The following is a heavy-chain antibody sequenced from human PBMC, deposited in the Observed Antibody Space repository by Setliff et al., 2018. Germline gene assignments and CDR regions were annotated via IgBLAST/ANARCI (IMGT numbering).Heavy chain of an antibody. Sequence: PSETLSLTCTVSGGSIINNNYYWGWIRQPPGKGLEWIGTIYYSGTTYYNPSLKSRVTISIDTSKNQFSLNLNSVTAADTAVYYCASRTTGPGGWFDFWGQGSLVTVFS. D-gene: IGHD1-1*01. CDR2: IYYSGTT. J-gene: IGHJ5*01. V-gene: IGHV4-39*01. CDR3: ASRTTGPGGWFDF. CDR1: GGSIINNNYY.